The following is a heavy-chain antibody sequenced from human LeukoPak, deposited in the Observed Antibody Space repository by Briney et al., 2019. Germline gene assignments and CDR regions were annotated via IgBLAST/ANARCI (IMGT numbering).Heavy chain of an antibody. V-gene: IGHV4-59*01. CDR1: GGSISSYY. Sequence: PSETLSLTCTVSGGSISSYYWSWIRQPPGKGLEWIGYIYYSGSTNYNPSLKSRVTISVDTSKNQFSLKLSSVTAADTAVYYCAGVGTDCSSTSCYTYFDYWGQGTLVTVSS. J-gene: IGHJ4*02. D-gene: IGHD2-2*02. CDR2: IYYSGST. CDR3: AGVGTDCSSTSCYTYFDY.